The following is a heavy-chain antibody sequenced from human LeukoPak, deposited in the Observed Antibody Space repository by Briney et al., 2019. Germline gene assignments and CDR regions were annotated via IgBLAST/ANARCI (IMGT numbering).Heavy chain of an antibody. Sequence: SVKVSCKASGGTFSSYAISWVRQAPGQGLEWMGRIIPIFGIANYAQKFQGRVTITADKSTSTAYMELSSLRSEDTAVYYCATGYSSSWYVYYYYGMDVWGQGTTVTVSS. J-gene: IGHJ6*02. V-gene: IGHV1-69*04. CDR2: IIPIFGIA. CDR3: ATGYSSSWYVYYYYGMDV. D-gene: IGHD6-13*01. CDR1: GGTFSSYA.